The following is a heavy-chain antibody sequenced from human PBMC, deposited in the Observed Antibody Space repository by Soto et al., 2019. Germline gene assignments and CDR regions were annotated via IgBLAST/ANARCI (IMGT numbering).Heavy chain of an antibody. V-gene: IGHV3-11*06. J-gene: IGHJ5*02. D-gene: IGHD2-2*02. CDR2: ISSDTSST. CDR3: VRDSSDIVVVPAAIEGVRAP. CDR1: GFTFSDYY. Sequence: RLSCSASGFTFSDYYMSWVRQAPGKGLEWISYISSDTSSTRYADSVKGRFTISRDNAKNSWYLQMNGLRAEDTAVYYSVRDSSDIVVVPAAIEGVRAPWGQRTLVNVSS.